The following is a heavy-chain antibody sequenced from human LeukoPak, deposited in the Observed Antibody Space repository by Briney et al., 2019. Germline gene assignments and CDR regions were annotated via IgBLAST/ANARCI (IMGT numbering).Heavy chain of an antibody. Sequence: GASVKVSCKASGGTFSSYAIIWVRQAPGQGLEWMGGIIPIFGTANYAQKFQGRVTITTDESTSTAYMELSSLRSEDTAVYYCAKYDFKNWFDPWGQGTLVTVSS. CDR3: AKYDFKNWFDP. CDR2: IIPIFGTA. CDR1: GGTFSSYA. V-gene: IGHV1-69*05. D-gene: IGHD3-3*01. J-gene: IGHJ5*02.